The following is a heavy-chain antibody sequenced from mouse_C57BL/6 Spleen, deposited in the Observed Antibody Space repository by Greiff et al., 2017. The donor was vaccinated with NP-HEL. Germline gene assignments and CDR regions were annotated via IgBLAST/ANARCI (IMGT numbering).Heavy chain of an antibody. CDR1: GYTFTDYE. J-gene: IGHJ1*03. CDR3: TRRGSGPSYFDV. Sequence: QVQLQQSGAELVRPGASVTLSCKASGYTFTDYEMHWVKQTPVHGLEWIGAIDPETGGTAYNQKFKGKAILTADKSSSTAYMELRSLTSEDSAVYYCTRRGSGPSYFDVWGTGTTVTVSS. V-gene: IGHV1-15*01. CDR2: IDPETGGT.